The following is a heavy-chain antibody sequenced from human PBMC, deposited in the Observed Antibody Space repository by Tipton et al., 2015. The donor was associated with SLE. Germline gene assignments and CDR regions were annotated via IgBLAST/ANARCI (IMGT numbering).Heavy chain of an antibody. CDR3: ARDKSPYDILTGSPGYYFDS. Sequence: QSGPEVKKPGASVKVSCKASGYTFTSYGISWVRQAPGQGLEWMGWISAYNGNTNYAQKLQGRVTMTTDTSTSTAYMELRSLRSDDTAVYYCARDKSPYDILTGSPGYYFDSWGQGTLVTVSS. J-gene: IGHJ4*02. V-gene: IGHV1-18*01. CDR2: ISAYNGNT. CDR1: GYTFTSYG. D-gene: IGHD3-9*01.